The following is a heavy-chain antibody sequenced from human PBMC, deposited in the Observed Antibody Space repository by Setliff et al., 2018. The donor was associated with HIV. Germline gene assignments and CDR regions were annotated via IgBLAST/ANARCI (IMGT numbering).Heavy chain of an antibody. CDR1: GFTLTNYA. V-gene: IGHV3-23*01. CDR2: ISGGGGGT. Sequence: GGSLRLSCEASGFTLTNYAMSWVRQAPGKGLEWVSGISGGGGGTYYADSVKGRFTISRDNSKNTLFLEMNSLRADDTAVYYCAKGTNYDILTGYHAFDVRGQGTMVTVSS. J-gene: IGHJ3*01. D-gene: IGHD3-9*01. CDR3: AKGTNYDILTGYHAFDV.